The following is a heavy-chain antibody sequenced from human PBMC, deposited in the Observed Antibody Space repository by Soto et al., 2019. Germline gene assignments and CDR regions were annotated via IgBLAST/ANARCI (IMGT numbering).Heavy chain of an antibody. CDR2: INHSGST. Sequence: SETLSLTCAVYGGSFSGYYWSWIRQPPGKGLEWIGEINHSGSTNYNPSLKSRVTISVDTSKNQFSLKLSSVTAADTAMYYCARDRMERRIDYWGQGTLVTVSS. CDR3: ARDRMERRIDY. J-gene: IGHJ4*02. V-gene: IGHV4-34*01. D-gene: IGHD1-1*01. CDR1: GGSFSGYY.